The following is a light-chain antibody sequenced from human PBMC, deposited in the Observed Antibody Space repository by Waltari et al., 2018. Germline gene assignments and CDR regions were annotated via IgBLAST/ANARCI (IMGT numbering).Light chain of an antibody. J-gene: IGKJ4*01. CDR2: GAS. V-gene: IGKV3D-20*02. Sequence: EIVLTQSPGTLSLSPGERATLPCRASQSVSSSYLAWYQQKPGQAPRLLIYGASSRATGIPDRFSGSGSGTDFTLTISRLEPEDFAVYYCQQRHNWPLTFGGGTKVEIK. CDR1: QSVSSSY. CDR3: QQRHNWPLT.